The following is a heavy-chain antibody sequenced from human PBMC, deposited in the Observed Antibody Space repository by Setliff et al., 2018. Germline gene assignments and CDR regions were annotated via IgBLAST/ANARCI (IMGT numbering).Heavy chain of an antibody. J-gene: IGHJ4*02. CDR2: IRYDGSNK. D-gene: IGHD3-22*01. CDR1: EFRFSIYG. CDR3: AKGLKSSGPDWYFDY. Sequence: GGSLRLSCAAYEFRFSIYGMHWVRQAPGKGLECVAFIRYDGSNKYYADSVKGRFTISRDNSKNTLYLQMNSLRAEDTAVYYCAKGLKSSGPDWYFDYWGPGTLVTVSS. V-gene: IGHV3-30*02.